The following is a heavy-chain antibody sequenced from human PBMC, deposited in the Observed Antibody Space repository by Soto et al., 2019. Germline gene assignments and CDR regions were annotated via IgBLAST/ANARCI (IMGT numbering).Heavy chain of an antibody. CDR3: ARLLPIGWHDYYCLGMDL. D-gene: IGHD6-19*01. Sequence: QVQLQESGPGLVKPSETLSLTCNVSGGSLTDHYWTWIRQPPGKGLECIGCVFSRGGTSYAPSLKSRVTITLDTSKNQFSLRLTSRTTADTDVYYGARLLPIGWHDYYCLGMDLWGQGTTVSVSS. V-gene: IGHV4-59*11. J-gene: IGHJ6*02. CDR1: GGSLTDHY. CDR2: VFSRGGT.